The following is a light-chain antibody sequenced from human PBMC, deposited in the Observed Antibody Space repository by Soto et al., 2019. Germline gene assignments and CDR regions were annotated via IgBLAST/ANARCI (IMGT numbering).Light chain of an antibody. CDR3: QSYDSSLSAWKV. J-gene: IGLJ3*02. CDR1: NTNIGAGYD. Sequence: QSVLTQPPSVPGAPGQGVSISCTGSNTNIGAGYDVNWYQQLPGTAPKLLIYANINRPSGVPDRFSGSKSGASAFLVITGLQAEDEADYYCQSYDSSLSAWKVFGGGTKLTVL. CDR2: ANI. V-gene: IGLV1-40*01.